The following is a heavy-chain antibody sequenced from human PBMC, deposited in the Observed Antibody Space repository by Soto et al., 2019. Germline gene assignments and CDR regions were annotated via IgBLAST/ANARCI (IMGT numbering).Heavy chain of an antibody. V-gene: IGHV3-23*01. D-gene: IGHD3-10*01. CDR3: AKDRVAGAINYFDY. Sequence: LRLSCAAYGFTFSSYAMSWVRQAQGKGLEWVSAISGSGGSTYYADSVKGRFTISRDNSKNTLYLQMNSLRAEDTAVYYCAKDRVAGAINYFDYWGQGTLVTVSS. J-gene: IGHJ4*02. CDR2: ISGSGGST. CDR1: GFTFSSYA.